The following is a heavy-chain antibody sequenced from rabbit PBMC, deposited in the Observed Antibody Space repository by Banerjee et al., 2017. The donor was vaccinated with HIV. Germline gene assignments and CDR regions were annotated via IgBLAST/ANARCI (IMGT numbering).Heavy chain of an antibody. CDR3: ARDLAGVIGWNFNL. V-gene: IGHV1S45*01. D-gene: IGHD4-1*01. CDR2: IYGGSSGST. CDR1: GFSFSSYYY. Sequence: QEQLEESGGDLVKPGASLTLTCTASGFSFSSYYYMCWVRQAPGKGLEWIACIYGGSSGSTYYASWAKGRFTISKTSSTTVTLQMTSLTAADTATYFCARDLAGVIGWNFNLWGQGTLVTVS. J-gene: IGHJ4*01.